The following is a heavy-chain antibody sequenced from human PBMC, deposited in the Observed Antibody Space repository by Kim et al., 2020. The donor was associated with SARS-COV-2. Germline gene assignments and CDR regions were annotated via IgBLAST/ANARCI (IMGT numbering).Heavy chain of an antibody. J-gene: IGHJ4*02. D-gene: IGHD3-9*01. V-gene: IGHV3-74*01. Sequence: GGSLRLSCAASGFSFSNNWMYWVRQAPGKGLVWVSRIDNDGSITNYADSVKGRFIISGDNGKNTLYLQMKSLRAEDTAVYYCAKVGYDWSIDYWGQGTLVTVSS. CDR1: GFSFSNNW. CDR2: IDNDGSIT. CDR3: AKVGYDWSIDY.